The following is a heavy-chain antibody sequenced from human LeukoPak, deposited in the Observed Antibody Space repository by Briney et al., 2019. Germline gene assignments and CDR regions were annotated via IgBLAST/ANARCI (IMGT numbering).Heavy chain of an antibody. V-gene: IGHV4-34*01. D-gene: IGHD6-13*01. Sequence: SETLSLTCAVYGGSFSGYYWSWIRQPPGKGLEWIGEINHSGSTNYNPSLKSRVTISVDTSKNQFSLKLSSVTAADTAVYYCARGAAAAAGFFPFDYWGQGTLVTVSS. J-gene: IGHJ4*02. CDR3: ARGAAAAAGFFPFDY. CDR2: INHSGST. CDR1: GGSFSGYY.